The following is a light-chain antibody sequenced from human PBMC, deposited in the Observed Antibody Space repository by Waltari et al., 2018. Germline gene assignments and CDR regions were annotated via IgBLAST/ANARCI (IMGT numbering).Light chain of an antibody. CDR1: QSISNW. CDR3: QQYKSYSQYT. CDR2: QAS. J-gene: IGKJ2*01. Sequence: DLQMNQSTSTLTASVGDRETSSCRASQSISNWLAWYQHKPGKAPKLLIYQASTLESGVPSRFSGSGSETEFTLTISGLQPDDFATYYCQQYKSYSQYTFGQGTKVEI. V-gene: IGKV1-5*03.